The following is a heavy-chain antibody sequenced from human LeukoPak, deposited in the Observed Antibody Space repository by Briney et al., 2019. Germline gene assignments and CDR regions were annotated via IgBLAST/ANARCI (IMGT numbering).Heavy chain of an antibody. CDR3: ARGGVGSGLGFDY. Sequence: ASVIVSCKASVYTLTRYGISWVRQAPGQGGEWVGWICPYNHNTNYAQKLQGRVTLTTDTSTSTAYMELRSLRSDDTAVYYCARGGVGSGLGFDYWGQGTLVTVSS. J-gene: IGHJ4*02. CDR1: VYTLTRYG. CDR2: ICPYNHNT. D-gene: IGHD6-19*01. V-gene: IGHV1-18*01.